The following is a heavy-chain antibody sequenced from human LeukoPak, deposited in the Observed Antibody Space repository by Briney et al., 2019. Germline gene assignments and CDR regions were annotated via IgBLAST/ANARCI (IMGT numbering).Heavy chain of an antibody. CDR2: INHSGST. Sequence: KPSETLSLTCAVYGGSFSGYYWSWIRQPPGKGLEWIGEINHSGSTNYNPSLKSRVTISVDTSKNQFSLKLSSVTAADTAVYYCARDNTIFGVDYWGQGTLVTVSS. V-gene: IGHV4-34*01. CDR3: ARDNTIFGVDY. D-gene: IGHD3-3*01. CDR1: GGSFSGYY. J-gene: IGHJ4*02.